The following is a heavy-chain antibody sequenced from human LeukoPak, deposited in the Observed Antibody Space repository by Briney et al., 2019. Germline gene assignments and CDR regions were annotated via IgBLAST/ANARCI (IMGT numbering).Heavy chain of an antibody. J-gene: IGHJ1*01. CDR2: IIPIFGIA. V-gene: IGHV1-69*04. CDR3: ARVEAYCGGDCSEYFQH. D-gene: IGHD2-21*02. Sequence: SVKVSCKASGGTFSSYAISWVRQAPGQGLEWMGRIIPIFGIANYAQKFQGRVTVTADKSTSTAYMELSSLRSEDTAVYYCARVEAYCGGDCSEYFQHWGQGTLVTVSS. CDR1: GGTFSSYA.